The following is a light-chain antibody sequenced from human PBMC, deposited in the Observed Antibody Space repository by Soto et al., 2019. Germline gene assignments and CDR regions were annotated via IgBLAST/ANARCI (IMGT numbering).Light chain of an antibody. CDR3: HQYDSSPLT. V-gene: IGKV3-20*01. CDR2: GAS. CDR1: QSVSSSY. J-gene: IGKJ4*01. Sequence: EIVFTQSPGTLSLSPGERATLSCRASQSVSSSYLAWYQQKPGQAPRLLIYGASSRATGIPDRFSGSGSGTDFTLIISRLEPEDFAVYYCHQYDSSPLTFGGGTKVEIK.